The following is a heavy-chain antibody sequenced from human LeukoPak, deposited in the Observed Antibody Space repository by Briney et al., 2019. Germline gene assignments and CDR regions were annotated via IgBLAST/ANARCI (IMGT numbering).Heavy chain of an antibody. CDR1: GFTFSSYS. J-gene: IGHJ3*02. CDR2: ISSSSNTI. D-gene: IGHD6-19*01. Sequence: GGSLRLSCAASGFTFSSYSMNWVRQAPGKGLEWVSYISSSSNTIYYADSVKGRFTISRDNAKNSLYLQMNSLRAEDTAVYYCARGRVGQWLVDAFDIWGQGTMVTVSS. V-gene: IGHV3-48*01. CDR3: ARGRVGQWLVDAFDI.